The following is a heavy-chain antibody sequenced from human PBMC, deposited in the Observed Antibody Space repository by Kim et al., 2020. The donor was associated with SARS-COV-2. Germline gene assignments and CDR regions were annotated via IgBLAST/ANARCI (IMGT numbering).Heavy chain of an antibody. J-gene: IGHJ3*02. CDR3: ARGPSGITMVRGVKTAFDI. Sequence: SETLSLTCAVYGGSFSGYYWSWILQPPGKGLEWIGEINHSGSTNYNPSLKSRVTISVDTSKNQFSLKLSSVTAADTAVYYCARGPSGITMVRGVKTAFDIWGQGTMVTVSS. V-gene: IGHV4-34*01. CDR2: INHSGST. CDR1: GGSFSGYY. D-gene: IGHD3-10*01.